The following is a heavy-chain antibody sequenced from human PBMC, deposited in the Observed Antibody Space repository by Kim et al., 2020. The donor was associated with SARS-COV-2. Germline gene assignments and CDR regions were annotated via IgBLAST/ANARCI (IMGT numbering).Heavy chain of an antibody. CDR3: ARDVVGATRPFDY. V-gene: IGHV4-34*01. Sequence: SETLSLTCAVYGGSFSGYYWSWIRQPPGKGLEWIGEINHSGSTNYNPSLKSRVTISVDTSKNQFFLKLSSVTAADTAVYYCARDVVGATRPFDYWGQGTLVTVSS. CDR2: INHSGST. D-gene: IGHD1-26*01. CDR1: GGSFSGYY. J-gene: IGHJ4*02.